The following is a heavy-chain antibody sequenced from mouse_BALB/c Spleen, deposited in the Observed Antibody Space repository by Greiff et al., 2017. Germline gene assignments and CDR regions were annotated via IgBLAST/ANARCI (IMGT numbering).Heavy chain of an antibody. V-gene: IGHV1-14*01. D-gene: IGHD1-1*01. J-gene: IGHJ2*01. CDR2: INPYNDGT. CDR1: GYTFTSYV. CDR3: ARSVTTVVA. Sequence: EVKLMESGPELVKPGASVKMSCKASGYTFTSYVMHWVKQKPGQGLEWIGYINPYNDGTKYNEKFKGKATLTSDKSSSTAYMELSSLTSEDSAVYYCARSVTTVVAWGQGTTLTVSS.